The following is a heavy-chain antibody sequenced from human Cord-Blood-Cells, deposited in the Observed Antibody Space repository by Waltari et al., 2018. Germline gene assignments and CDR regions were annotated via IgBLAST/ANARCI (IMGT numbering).Heavy chain of an antibody. CDR2: IGAENENT. Sequence: QVQLVQSGAEVKKPGASVKVSCKASGYTFTSYGISWVRQAPGQGLEWMGWIGAENENTNMAQKLQGEVTITTYTSTSTAYMELRSLRSDDTAVYYCARSAFIVVVWMGGGWFDPWGQGTLVTVSS. CDR1: GYTFTSYG. D-gene: IGHD3-22*01. CDR3: ARSAFIVVVWMGGGWFDP. V-gene: IGHV1-18*04. J-gene: IGHJ5*02.